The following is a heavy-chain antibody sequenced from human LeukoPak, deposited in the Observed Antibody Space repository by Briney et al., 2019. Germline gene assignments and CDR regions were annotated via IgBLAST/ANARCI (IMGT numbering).Heavy chain of an antibody. V-gene: IGHV3-49*03. CDR1: GFTFGDYA. Sequence: GGSLRLSCTPSGFTFGDYAMSWFRQAPGKGRGWVGFIRSKAYGGTTEYAASVKGRFTISRDDSKSIAYLQMNSLKTEDTAVYYCTSDPRYSYGSYYFDYWGQGTLVTVSS. J-gene: IGHJ4*02. CDR3: TSDPRYSYGSYYFDY. D-gene: IGHD5-18*01. CDR2: IRSKAYGGTT.